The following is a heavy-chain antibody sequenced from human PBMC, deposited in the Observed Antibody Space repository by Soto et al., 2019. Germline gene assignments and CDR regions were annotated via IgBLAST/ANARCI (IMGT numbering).Heavy chain of an antibody. Sequence: EVQLLESGGGLVQPGGSLRLSCAASGFTFSSYAMSWVRQAPGKGLEWVSAISGSGGSTYYADSVKGRFTISRDNSKHTLYLQMNRLRAEDTVVYYCAKAYIVVVPAARDHWFDPWSQVTLVTVSS. V-gene: IGHV3-23*01. D-gene: IGHD2-2*01. J-gene: IGHJ5*02. CDR1: GFTFSSYA. CDR2: ISGSGGST. CDR3: AKAYIVVVPAARDHWFDP.